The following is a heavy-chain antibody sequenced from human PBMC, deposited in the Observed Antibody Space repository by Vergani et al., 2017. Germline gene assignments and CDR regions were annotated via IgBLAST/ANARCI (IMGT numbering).Heavy chain of an antibody. V-gene: IGHV3-33*01. CDR3: ARCPSGTAMAADSYYMDV. J-gene: IGHJ6*03. D-gene: IGHD5-18*01. CDR1: GFTFSSYG. Sequence: QVQLVESGGGVVQPGRSLRLSCAASGFTFSSYGMHWVRQAPGKGLEWVAVIWYDGSNKYYADYVKGRFTISRDNSKNTLYLQMNSLRAEDTAVYYCARCPSGTAMAADSYYMDVWGKGTTVTVSS. CDR2: IWYDGSNK.